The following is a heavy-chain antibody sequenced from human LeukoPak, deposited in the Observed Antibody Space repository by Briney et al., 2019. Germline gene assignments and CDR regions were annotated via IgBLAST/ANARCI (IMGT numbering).Heavy chain of an antibody. CDR3: ARAPSYYGSGSYDY. CDR1: GFTFSSYS. Sequence: GGSLRLSCAASGFTFSSYSMNWVRQAPGKGLEWVSFISTSSIYIYYADSVKGRFTISRDNAKNSLYLQMNSLRAEDTAVYYCARAPSYYGSGSYDYWGQGTLVTVSS. D-gene: IGHD3-10*01. CDR2: ISTSSIYI. J-gene: IGHJ4*02. V-gene: IGHV3-21*01.